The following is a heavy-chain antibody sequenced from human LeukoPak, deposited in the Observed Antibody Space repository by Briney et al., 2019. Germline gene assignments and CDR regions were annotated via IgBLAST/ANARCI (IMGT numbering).Heavy chain of an antibody. Sequence: GAPRLSCAASGFPFSSYSMNWVRQAPGKGLEWVSYISSSSSSTIYYADSVKGRFTISRDNAKNSLYLQMNSLRAEDTAVYYCARSKYYDFWSGPRYWGQGTLVTVSS. CDR3: ARSKYYDFWSGPRY. CDR2: ISSSSSSTI. D-gene: IGHD3-3*01. CDR1: GFPFSSYS. J-gene: IGHJ4*02. V-gene: IGHV3-48*01.